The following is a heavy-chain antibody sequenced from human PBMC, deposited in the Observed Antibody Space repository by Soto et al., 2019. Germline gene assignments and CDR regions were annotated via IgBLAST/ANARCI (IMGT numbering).Heavy chain of an antibody. CDR3: ARPEYSSSSYGMDV. CDR2: ISSSSSTI. CDR1: GFTFSSYS. V-gene: IGHV3-48*02. Sequence: EVQLVESGGGLVQPGGSLRLSCAASGFTFSSYSMNWVRQAPGKGLEGVSYISSSSSTIYYAATVKGRFTISRDNAKNSLYLQMNSLRDEDTAVYYCARPEYSSSSYGMDVWGQGTTVTVSS. D-gene: IGHD6-6*01. J-gene: IGHJ6*02.